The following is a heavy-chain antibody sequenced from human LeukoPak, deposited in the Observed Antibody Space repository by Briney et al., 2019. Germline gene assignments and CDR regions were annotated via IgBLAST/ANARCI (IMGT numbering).Heavy chain of an antibody. CDR3: ARELANGEYYYDSSGYPNPPRPTEYFQH. D-gene: IGHD3-22*01. V-gene: IGHV1-69*04. J-gene: IGHJ1*01. CDR2: IIPILGIA. Sequence: PRASVKVSCKASGGTFSSYAISWVRQAPGQGLEWMGRIIPILGIANYAQKFQGRVTITADKSTSTAYMELSSLRSEDTAVYYCARELANGEYYYDSSGYPNPPRPTEYFQHWGQGTLVTVSS. CDR1: GGTFSSYA.